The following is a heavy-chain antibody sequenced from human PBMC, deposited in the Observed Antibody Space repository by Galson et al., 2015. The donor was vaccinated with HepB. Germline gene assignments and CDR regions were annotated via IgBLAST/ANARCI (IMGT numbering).Heavy chain of an antibody. CDR1: GYTLTSLS. D-gene: IGHD3/OR15-3a*01. J-gene: IGHJ3*02. CDR2: FDPEDGET. V-gene: IGHV1-24*01. CDR3: ATPTSYPRTGDAFDI. Sequence: SVKVSCKVSGYTLTSLSMHWVRQAPGKGPEWMGGFDPEDGETIYPQKFQGRVTMTEDTSTDTAYMELSSLRSEDTAVYYCATPTSYPRTGDAFDIWGQGTMVTVSS.